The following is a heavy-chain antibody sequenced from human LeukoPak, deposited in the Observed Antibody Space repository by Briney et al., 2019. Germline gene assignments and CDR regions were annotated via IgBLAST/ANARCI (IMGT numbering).Heavy chain of an antibody. CDR1: GFTFSSYG. Sequence: GGSLRLSCAASGFTFSSYGMHWVRQAPGKGLVWVSRISTDGSTTTYADSVKGRFTISRDNAKNTLYLQMNSLRAEDTAVYYCARDPNLIAAASNYWGQGTLVTVSS. D-gene: IGHD6-13*01. J-gene: IGHJ4*02. CDR3: ARDPNLIAAASNY. V-gene: IGHV3-74*01. CDR2: ISTDGSTT.